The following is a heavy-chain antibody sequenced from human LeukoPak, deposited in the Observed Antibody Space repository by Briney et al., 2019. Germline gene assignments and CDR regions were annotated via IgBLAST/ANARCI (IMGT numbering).Heavy chain of an antibody. V-gene: IGHV4-34*01. CDR3: ARAGYDYIWGSYRFDY. J-gene: IGHJ4*02. D-gene: IGHD3-16*02. CDR2: INHSGGT. CDR1: GGSFSGYY. Sequence: SETLSLTCAVYGGSFSGYYWSWIRQPPGKGLEWIGEINHSGGTNYNPSLKSRVTIPVDTSKNQFSLKLSSVTAADTAVYYCARAGYDYIWGSYRFDYWGQGTLVTVSS.